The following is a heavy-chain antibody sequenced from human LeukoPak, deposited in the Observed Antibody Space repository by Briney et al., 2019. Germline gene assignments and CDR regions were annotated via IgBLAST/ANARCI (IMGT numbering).Heavy chain of an antibody. CDR2: ISWNSGSI. D-gene: IGHD6-13*01. CDR1: GFTFDDYA. J-gene: IGHJ4*02. CDR3: AKDMAAALYYFDY. Sequence: GGSLRLSCAASGFTFDDYAMHWVRQAPGKGQEWVSGISWNSGSIGYADSVKGRYTISRDNAKNSLYLQMNSLRAEDTALYYCAKDMAAALYYFDYWGQGTLVTVSS. V-gene: IGHV3-9*01.